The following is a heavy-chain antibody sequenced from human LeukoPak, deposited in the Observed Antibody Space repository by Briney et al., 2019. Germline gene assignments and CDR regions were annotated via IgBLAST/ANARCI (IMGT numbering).Heavy chain of an antibody. Sequence: PSETLSLTCAVYGGSFSGYYWSWIRQPPGKGLEWIGEINHSGSTNYNPSLKSRVTISVDTSKNQFSLKLSSVTAADTAVYYCARGRKVRGVKRYYFDYWGQGTLVTVSS. D-gene: IGHD3-10*01. CDR1: GGSFSGYY. V-gene: IGHV4-34*01. CDR3: ARGRKVRGVKRYYFDY. J-gene: IGHJ4*02. CDR2: INHSGST.